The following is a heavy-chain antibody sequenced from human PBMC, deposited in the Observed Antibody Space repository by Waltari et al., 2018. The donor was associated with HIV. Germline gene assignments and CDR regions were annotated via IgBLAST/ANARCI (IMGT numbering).Heavy chain of an antibody. CDR3: ARQDWIFGGTRGFDP. Sequence: QVQLQESGPGLVKPSETLSLTCTVSGGSISSYYWSWIRQPPGKGLEWIGYIYYSGSTNYNPSLKSRVTISVDTSKNQFSLKLSSVTAADTAVYYCARQDWIFGGTRGFDPWGQGTLVTVSS. CDR2: IYYSGST. D-gene: IGHD3-3*01. V-gene: IGHV4-59*08. J-gene: IGHJ5*02. CDR1: GGSISSYY.